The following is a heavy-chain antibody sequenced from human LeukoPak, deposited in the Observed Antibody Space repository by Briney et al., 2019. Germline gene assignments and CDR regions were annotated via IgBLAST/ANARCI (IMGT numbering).Heavy chain of an antibody. D-gene: IGHD3-3*01. CDR2: IYYSGST. CDR1: GGSISSYY. J-gene: IGHJ5*02. V-gene: IGHV4-59*01. CDR3: ARGRPIFGVAFPRFDP. Sequence: SETQSLTCTVSGGSISSYYWSWIRQPPGKGLEWIGYIYYSGSTNYNPSLKSRVTISVDTSKNQFSLKLSSVTAADTAVYYCARGRPIFGVAFPRFDPWGQGTLVTVSS.